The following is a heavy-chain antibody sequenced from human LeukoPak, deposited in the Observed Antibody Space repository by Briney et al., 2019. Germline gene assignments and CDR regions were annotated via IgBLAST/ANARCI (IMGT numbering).Heavy chain of an antibody. D-gene: IGHD6-25*01. Sequence: PGGSLRLSCAASGFTFSSYWMHWVRQAPGKGLVWVSRINTDGRTTTYADSVKGRFTISRDNAKNTLYLQMNTLRAEDTAVYYCARVSSGIAAPDHWGHGTMVTVSS. CDR3: ARVSSGIAAPDH. V-gene: IGHV3-74*01. CDR2: INTDGRTT. CDR1: GFTFSSYW. J-gene: IGHJ3*01.